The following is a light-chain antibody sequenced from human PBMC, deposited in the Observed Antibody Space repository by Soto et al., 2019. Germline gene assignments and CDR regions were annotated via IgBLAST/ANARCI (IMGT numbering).Light chain of an antibody. CDR1: QSVFSSSTNKNY. J-gene: IGKJ5*01. CDR2: WAS. V-gene: IGKV4-1*01. Sequence: VMTQSPDSLAVSLGERATINCKSSQSVFSSSTNKNYLAWFQQKPGQPPKLLIYWASTRKSGVPDRFSGGGSGTDFTLTITSLQAEDVAVYYCQQYHSDPITFGQGTRLE. CDR3: QQYHSDPIT.